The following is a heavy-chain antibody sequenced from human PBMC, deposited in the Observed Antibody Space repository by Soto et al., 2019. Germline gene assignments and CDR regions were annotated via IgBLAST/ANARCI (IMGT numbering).Heavy chain of an antibody. CDR3: ARGAFGTYYFDY. CDR2: IKGDGSRT. CDR1: GFTFSNDC. J-gene: IGHJ4*02. Sequence: EVQLVESGGGLVQPGESLRLSCAASGFTFSNDCMHWVRQAPGMGLVWVSRIKGDGSRTNYADSVKGRFTISRDNAKNTLYLQINSLRAEDTAVYYCARGAFGTYYFDYWGQGSLVTVSS. V-gene: IGHV3-74*01. D-gene: IGHD3-3*01.